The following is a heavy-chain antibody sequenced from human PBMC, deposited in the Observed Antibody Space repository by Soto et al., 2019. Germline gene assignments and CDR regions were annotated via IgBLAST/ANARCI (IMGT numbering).Heavy chain of an antibody. V-gene: IGHV4-31*03. CDR3: ARGGYSELIYWFDP. D-gene: IGHD3-16*01. CDR1: GGSISSGGYY. J-gene: IGHJ5*02. Sequence: SETLSLTCTVSGGSISSGGYYWSWIRQHPGKGLEWIGYIYYSGSTYYNPSLKSRVTISVDTSKNQFSLKLSSVTAADTAVYYCARGGYSELIYWFDPWGQGTLVTVSS. CDR2: IYYSGST.